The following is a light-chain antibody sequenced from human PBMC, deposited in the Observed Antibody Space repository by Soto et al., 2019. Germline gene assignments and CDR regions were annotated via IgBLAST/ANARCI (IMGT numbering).Light chain of an antibody. Sequence: SYELAQPPSVSVSPGQTARITCSGDALPKKSAYWYQQKSGQAPVLVMFEDNKRPSGIPARFSGSSSGTMATLTISGAQVEDEGDYYCYSTDSTGNHRVFGGGTQLTVL. CDR1: ALPKKS. V-gene: IGLV3-10*01. CDR3: YSTDSTGNHRV. J-gene: IGLJ7*01. CDR2: EDN.